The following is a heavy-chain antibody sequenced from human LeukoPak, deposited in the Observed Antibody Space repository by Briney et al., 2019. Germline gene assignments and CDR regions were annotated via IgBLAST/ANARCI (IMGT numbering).Heavy chain of an antibody. Sequence: ASVKVSCQTSGYSFTSYYMHWVRQAPGQGLEWMGVINPSGGSTIYAQSFQGRVTMTRDTSTSTVYTELSSLRSEDTAVYYCARIVPAALSYYFDYWGQGTLVTVSS. CDR3: ARIVPAALSYYFDY. CDR2: INPSGGST. D-gene: IGHD2-2*01. V-gene: IGHV1-46*01. J-gene: IGHJ4*02. CDR1: GYSFTSYY.